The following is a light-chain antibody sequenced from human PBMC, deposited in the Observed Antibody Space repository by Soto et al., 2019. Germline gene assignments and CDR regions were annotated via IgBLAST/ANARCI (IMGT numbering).Light chain of an antibody. V-gene: IGLV1-40*01. CDR3: QSYDRSLSGYV. Sequence: QSFLTQPPSVSGAPGQRVTISCTGSSSNIGAGYDVHWYQQLPGTAPKLLIYGNNNRPSGVPDRFSGSKPGTSASLAITGLQAEDEADFYCQSYDRSLSGYVFGTGTKVTVL. J-gene: IGLJ1*01. CDR2: GNN. CDR1: SSNIGAGYD.